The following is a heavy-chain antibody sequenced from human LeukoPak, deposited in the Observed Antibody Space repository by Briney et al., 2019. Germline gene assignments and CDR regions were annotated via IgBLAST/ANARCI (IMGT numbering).Heavy chain of an antibody. V-gene: IGHV3-11*01. CDR1: GHTFTGYY. Sequence: AGSLILSCAAPGHTFTGYYMSWIRQSPGKGLEWVSYISSSGTVIYYGDFGKGRFTISMDTAKKSLYLQMNGLRAEDTAVYYCARDYNCWGQGTLVTVSS. D-gene: IGHD3-10*01. J-gene: IGHJ4*02. CDR2: ISSSGTVI. CDR3: ARDYNC.